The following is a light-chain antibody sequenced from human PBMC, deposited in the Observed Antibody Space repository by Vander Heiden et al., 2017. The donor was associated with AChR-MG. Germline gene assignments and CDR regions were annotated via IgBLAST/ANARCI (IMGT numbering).Light chain of an antibody. Sequence: DIQMTQSPSSLSASVGDRVTITCRASQSISSYLNWYQQKPGKAPKLLIYAASRLQSGVPSRFTGSGSGTDFTLTISRLQPEDFATYYWQHCYTPFTFGHGTKVDIK. CDR2: AAS. CDR3: QHCYTPFT. CDR1: QSISSY. V-gene: IGKV1-39*01. J-gene: IGKJ3*01.